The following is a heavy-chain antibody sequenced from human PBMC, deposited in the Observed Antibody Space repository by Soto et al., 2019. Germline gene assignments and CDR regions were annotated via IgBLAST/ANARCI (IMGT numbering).Heavy chain of an antibody. Sequence: SETLSLTCTVSGGSISSSSYYWGWIRQPPGKGLEWIGSIYYSGSTYYNPSLKSRVTISVDTSKNQFSLKLSSVTAADTAVYYCARRYSSSLYYFDYWGQGTLVTVPQ. V-gene: IGHV4-39*01. CDR2: IYYSGST. CDR1: GGSISSSSYY. CDR3: ARRYSSSLYYFDY. J-gene: IGHJ4*02. D-gene: IGHD6-13*01.